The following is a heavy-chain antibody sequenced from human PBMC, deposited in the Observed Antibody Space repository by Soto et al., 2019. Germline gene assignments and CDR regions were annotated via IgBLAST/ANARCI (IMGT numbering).Heavy chain of an antibody. Sequence: GASVKVSCKASVYTFTGYYMHWVRQAPGQGLEWMGWINPNSGGTNYAQKFQGWVTMTRDTSISTAYMELSRLRSDDTAVYYCARERYYDSSGYPYYWGQGTLVTVSS. D-gene: IGHD3-22*01. V-gene: IGHV1-2*04. J-gene: IGHJ4*02. CDR2: INPNSGGT. CDR1: VYTFTGYY. CDR3: ARERYYDSSGYPYY.